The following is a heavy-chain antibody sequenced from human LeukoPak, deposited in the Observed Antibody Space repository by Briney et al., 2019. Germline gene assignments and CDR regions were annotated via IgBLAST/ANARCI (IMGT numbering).Heavy chain of an antibody. D-gene: IGHD1-26*01. Sequence: SETLSLTCTVSVGSISSYYWSWIRRPPGKGLEWIGYIYYSGSTNYNPSLKSRVTISVDTSKNQFSLKLSSVTAADTAVYYCAREGGALGYWGQGTLVTVSS. V-gene: IGHV4-59*01. J-gene: IGHJ4*02. CDR1: VGSISSYY. CDR2: IYYSGST. CDR3: AREGGALGY.